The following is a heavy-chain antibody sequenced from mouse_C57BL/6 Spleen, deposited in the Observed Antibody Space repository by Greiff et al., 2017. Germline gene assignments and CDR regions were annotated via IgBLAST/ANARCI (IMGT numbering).Heavy chain of an antibody. CDR1: GYTFTSYW. Sequence: QVQLKQPGPELVKPGASVKLSCKASGYTFTSYWMHWVKPRPGQGLEWIGNINPSNGGTNYNAKFKSKATLTGDKSSSTAYMQLSSLTSEDSAVYYCAREDYYAMDDWGQGTSVTVSS. CDR2: INPSNGGT. CDR3: AREDYYAMDD. J-gene: IGHJ4*01. V-gene: IGHV1-53*01.